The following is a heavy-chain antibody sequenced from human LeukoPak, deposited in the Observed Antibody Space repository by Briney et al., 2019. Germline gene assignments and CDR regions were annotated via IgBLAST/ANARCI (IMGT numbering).Heavy chain of an antibody. CDR1: GFTLSSYW. Sequence: GGSLRLSCAASGFTLSSYWMHWVRQAPGKGLVWVSRINSDGSSTSYADSVKGRFTISRDNAKNTLYLQMNSLRAEDTAVYYCARDPAYYYMDVWGKGTTVTVSS. J-gene: IGHJ6*03. CDR3: ARDPAYYYMDV. CDR2: INSDGSST. V-gene: IGHV3-74*01.